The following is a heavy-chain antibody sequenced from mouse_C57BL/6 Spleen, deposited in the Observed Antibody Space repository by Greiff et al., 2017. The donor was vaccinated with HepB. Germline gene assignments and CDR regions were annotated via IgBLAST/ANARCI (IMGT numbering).Heavy chain of an antibody. CDR2: ISYDGSN. D-gene: IGHD1-2*01. Sequence: VQLQQSGPGLVKPSQSLSLTCSVTGYSITSGYYWNWIRQFPGNKLEWMGYISYDGSNNYNPSLKNRISITRDTSKNQFFLKLNSVTTEDTATYYCARGHTTAAMDYWGQGTSVTVSS. J-gene: IGHJ4*01. CDR3: ARGHTTAAMDY. V-gene: IGHV3-6*01. CDR1: GYSITSGYY.